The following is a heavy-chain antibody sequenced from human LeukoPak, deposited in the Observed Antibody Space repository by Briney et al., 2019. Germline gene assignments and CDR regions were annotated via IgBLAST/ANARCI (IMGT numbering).Heavy chain of an antibody. CDR2: INPNSGGT. CDR1: GYTFTSYG. V-gene: IGHV1-2*02. Sequence: ASVKVSCKASGYTFTSYGISWVRQAPGQGLEWMGWINPNSGGTNYAQKFQGRVTMTRDTSISTAYMELSRLRSDDTAVYYCARVEVPAAIHAFDIWGQGTMVTVSS. D-gene: IGHD2-2*02. CDR3: ARVEVPAAIHAFDI. J-gene: IGHJ3*02.